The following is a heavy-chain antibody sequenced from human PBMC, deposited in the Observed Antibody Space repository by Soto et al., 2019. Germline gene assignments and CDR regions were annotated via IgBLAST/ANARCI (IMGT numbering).Heavy chain of an antibody. D-gene: IGHD2-8*01. CDR2: ISGDGTTT. J-gene: IGHJ4*02. CDR1: GFTFSKYW. CDR3: AIQDCTNDVCLEAAVTVGGALEY. V-gene: IGHV3-74*01. Sequence: EVQLVESGGGLVQPGKALRLSCAASGFTFSKYWMHWVRQAPGKGPVWVSYISGDGTTTDYADSVKGRFTISRDNAKNKLYPEMDSLSVEETAVYYCAIQDCTNDVCLEAAVTVGGALEYWGQGAQVTVTS.